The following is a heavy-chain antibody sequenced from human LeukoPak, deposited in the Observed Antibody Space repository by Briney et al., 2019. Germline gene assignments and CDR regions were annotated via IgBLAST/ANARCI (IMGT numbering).Heavy chain of an antibody. CDR3: AKNARELPLYYYYYYMDV. V-gene: IGHV3-30*04. Sequence: GRSLRLSCAASGFTFSSYAMHWVRQAPGKGLEWVAVISYDGSNKYYADSVKGRFTISRDNSKNTLYLQMNSLGAEDTAVYYCAKNARELPLYYYYYYMDVWGKGTTVTISS. J-gene: IGHJ6*03. CDR1: GFTFSSYA. D-gene: IGHD1-26*01. CDR2: ISYDGSNK.